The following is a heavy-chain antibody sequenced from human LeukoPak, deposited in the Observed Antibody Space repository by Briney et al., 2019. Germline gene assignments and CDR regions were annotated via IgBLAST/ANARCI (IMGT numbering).Heavy chain of an antibody. CDR2: TSGSGDGA. D-gene: IGHD2-21*01. CDR1: GFTFSTYA. Sequence: PGGSLRLSCAASGFTFSTYAMSWVRQAPGKGLQWVSLTSGSGDGAHYADSVRGRFTISRDNSKNTVYLQMTNLRAEDTAVYYCAKGYIQLWWFDYWGQGTLVTVSS. J-gene: IGHJ4*02. CDR3: AKGYIQLWWFDY. V-gene: IGHV3-23*01.